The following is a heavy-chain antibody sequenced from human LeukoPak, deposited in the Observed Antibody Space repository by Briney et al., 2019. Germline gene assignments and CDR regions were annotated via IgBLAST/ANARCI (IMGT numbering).Heavy chain of an antibody. J-gene: IGHJ4*02. CDR3: ARGGYSSSLYDF. Sequence: ASVKVSCKASGYTFTGYYMHWVRQAPGQGLEWMGWISAYNGNTNYAQKLQGRVTMTTDTSTSTAYMELRSLRSDDTAVYYCARGGYSSSLYDFWGQGSLVTVSS. D-gene: IGHD6-13*01. CDR1: GYTFTGYY. V-gene: IGHV1-18*04. CDR2: ISAYNGNT.